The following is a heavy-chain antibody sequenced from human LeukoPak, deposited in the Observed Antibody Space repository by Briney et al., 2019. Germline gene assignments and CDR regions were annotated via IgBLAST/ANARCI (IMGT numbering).Heavy chain of an antibody. Sequence: GGSLRLSCAASGFTFDDYGMSWVRQAPGKGLEWVSGINWNGGSTGYADSVKGRFTISRDNAKNSLYLQMNSLRAEDTALYYCARDRKQGGSMDAFVIWGQGTMVTVSS. J-gene: IGHJ3*02. CDR1: GFTFDDYG. D-gene: IGHD3-16*01. CDR3: ARDRKQGGSMDAFVI. V-gene: IGHV3-20*04. CDR2: INWNGGST.